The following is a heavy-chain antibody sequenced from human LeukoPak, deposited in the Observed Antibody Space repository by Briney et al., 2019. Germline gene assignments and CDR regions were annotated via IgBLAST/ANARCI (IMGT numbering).Heavy chain of an antibody. D-gene: IGHD3-10*01. CDR2: IIPIFGTA. CDR3: ARVHITMVRGVIIGWFDP. V-gene: IGHV1-69*06. Sequence: SVKVSCKASGGTFSSYAISWVRQAPGQGLEWMGGIIPIFGTANYAQKFQGRVTVTADKSTSTAYMELSSLRSEDTAVYYCARVHITMVRGVIIGWFDPWGQGTLVTVSS. J-gene: IGHJ5*02. CDR1: GGTFSSYA.